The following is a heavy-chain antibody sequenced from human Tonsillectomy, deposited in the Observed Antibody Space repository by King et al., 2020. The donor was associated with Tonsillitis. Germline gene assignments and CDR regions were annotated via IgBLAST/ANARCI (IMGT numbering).Heavy chain of an antibody. V-gene: IGHV3-74*01. D-gene: IGHD6-13*01. Sequence: VQLVESGGGLVQPGGSLRLSCVASGFTFGSYWMHWVRQAPGKGLVWVSRINSDGSTTIYADSGKGRFLISRDNAKKMLYLQMNSLGAEDTAVFFCARGPSYSSSWYGLDSWGQGTLVTVSS. CDR1: GFTFGSYW. CDR2: INSDGSTT. CDR3: ARGPSYSSSWYGLDS. J-gene: IGHJ4*02.